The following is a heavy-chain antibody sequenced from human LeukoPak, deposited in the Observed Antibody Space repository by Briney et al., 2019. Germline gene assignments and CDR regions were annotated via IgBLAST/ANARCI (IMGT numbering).Heavy chain of an antibody. CDR2: INSSGGRT. D-gene: IGHD3-22*01. V-gene: IGHV1-46*01. CDR3: ARSYYYDSSAFLDY. J-gene: IGHJ4*02. Sequence: ASVKVSCKASGYSFTSYYMHWVRQAPGQGLEWMGIINSSGGRTTYAQKFQGRVTMTRDTSTSTIYMELSSLRSADTAVYYCARSYYYDSSAFLDYWGQGTLVTVSS. CDR1: GYSFTSYY.